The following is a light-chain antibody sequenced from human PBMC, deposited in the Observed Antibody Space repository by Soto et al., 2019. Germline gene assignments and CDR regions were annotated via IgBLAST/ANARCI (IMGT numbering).Light chain of an antibody. CDR3: QQYDSYSWT. Sequence: DIQMTQSPSTLSASVGDRVTITCRASQSISSRFAWYQQKPGKVPKLLIYKASSLESGVPSRFSGSGSGTEFTLTISSLQPDDFATYYCQQYDSYSWTFVQGTKVEI. V-gene: IGKV1-5*03. CDR1: QSISSR. CDR2: KAS. J-gene: IGKJ1*01.